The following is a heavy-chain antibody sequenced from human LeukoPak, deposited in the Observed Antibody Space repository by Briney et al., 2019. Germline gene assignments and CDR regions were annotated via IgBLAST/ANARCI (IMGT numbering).Heavy chain of an antibody. D-gene: IGHD6-19*01. Sequence: SETLCLTCTVSGGSISSGDYYWSWIRQPPGKGLEWIGYIYYSGSTYYNPSLKSRVTISVDTSKNQFSLKLSSVTAADTAVYYCARDIAVAGLFDYWGQGTLVTVSS. V-gene: IGHV4-30-4*08. J-gene: IGHJ4*02. CDR3: ARDIAVAGLFDY. CDR2: IYYSGST. CDR1: GGSISSGDYY.